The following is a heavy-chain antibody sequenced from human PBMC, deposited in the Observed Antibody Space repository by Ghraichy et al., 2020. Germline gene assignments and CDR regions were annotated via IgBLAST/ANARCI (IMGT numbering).Heavy chain of an antibody. V-gene: IGHV4-34*01. CDR1: GGSFSGYY. CDR3: ARRNYYGSGSDFDY. CDR2: INHSGST. J-gene: IGHJ4*02. D-gene: IGHD3-10*01. Sequence: SETLSLTCAVYGGSFSGYYWSWIRQPPGKGLEWIGEINHSGSTNYNPSLKSRVTISVDTSKNQFSLKLSSVTAADTAVYYCARRNYYGSGSDFDYWGQGTLVTVSS.